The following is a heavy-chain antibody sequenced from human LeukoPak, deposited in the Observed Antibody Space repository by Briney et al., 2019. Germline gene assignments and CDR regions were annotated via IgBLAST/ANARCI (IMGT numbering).Heavy chain of an antibody. CDR3: AKDEKGSGSYLTPPDY. J-gene: IGHJ4*02. CDR2: ISWDGGST. D-gene: IGHD1-26*01. V-gene: IGHV3-43D*04. Sequence: GGSLRLSCAASGFTFDDYAMHWVRQAPGKGLEWVSLISWDGGSTYYADSVKGRSTISRDNSKNSLYLQMNSLRAEDTALYYCAKDEKGSGSYLTPPDYWGQGTLVTVSS. CDR1: GFTFDDYA.